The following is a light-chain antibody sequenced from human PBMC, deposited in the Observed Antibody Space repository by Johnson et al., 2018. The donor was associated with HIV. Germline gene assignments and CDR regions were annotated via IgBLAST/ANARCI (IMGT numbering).Light chain of an antibody. CDR3: GTWDSNLSAYV. V-gene: IGLV1-51*01. CDR1: SSNIGNNY. J-gene: IGLJ1*01. Sequence: QSVLTQPPSVSAAPGQKVTISCSGSSSNIGNNYVSWYQQLPGTAPKLLIYDNNKRPSGIPDRFSGSKSGTSATLGITGLQTGDEADYYCGTWDSNLSAYVLRTGTKVTVL. CDR2: DNN.